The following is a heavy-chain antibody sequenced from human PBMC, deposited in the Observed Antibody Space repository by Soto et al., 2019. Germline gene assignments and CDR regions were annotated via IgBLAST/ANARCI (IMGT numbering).Heavy chain of an antibody. Sequence: QTGGSLRLSCAASGFTFSSYWMSWVRQAPGKGLEWVANIKQDGSEKYYVDSVKGRFTISRDNSKNTLYLQMNSLRAEDTAVYYCARDKVVTVRPDQTKDYYYYYGMDVWGQGTTVTVSS. D-gene: IGHD5-18*01. CDR2: IKQDGSEK. CDR1: GFTFSSYW. V-gene: IGHV3-7*01. J-gene: IGHJ6*02. CDR3: ARDKVVTVRPDQTKDYYYYYGMDV.